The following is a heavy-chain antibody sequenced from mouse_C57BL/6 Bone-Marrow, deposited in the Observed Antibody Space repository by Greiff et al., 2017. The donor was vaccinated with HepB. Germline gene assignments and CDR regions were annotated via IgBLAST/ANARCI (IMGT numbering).Heavy chain of an antibody. D-gene: IGHD1-1*01. CDR3: ARKGDLYSGSRPLYWYFDV. J-gene: IGHJ1*03. CDR1: GYTFTSYG. V-gene: IGHV1-81*01. Sequence: QVQLQQSGAELARPGASVKLSCKASGYTFTSYGISWVKQRTGKGLEWIGEIYPRSGNTYYNEKFKGKATLTADKSSSTAYMELRSLTSEDSAVYFCARKGDLYSGSRPLYWYFDVWGTGTTVTVSS. CDR2: IYPRSGNT.